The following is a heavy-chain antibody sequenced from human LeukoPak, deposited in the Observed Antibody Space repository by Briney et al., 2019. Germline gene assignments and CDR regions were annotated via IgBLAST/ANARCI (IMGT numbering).Heavy chain of an antibody. CDR1: GFTFSSYW. CDR3: ARDPRYPYQYQSDDSGFSLDY. CDR2: IKQDGSEK. V-gene: IGHV3-7*01. J-gene: IGHJ4*02. D-gene: IGHD3-22*01. Sequence: PGGSLRLSCAASGFTFSSYWMSWVRQAPGKGLEWVANIKQDGSEKYYVDSVKGRFTISRDNAKNSLYLQMNSLGAADTAVYYCARDPRYPYQYQSDDSGFSLDYWGQGTLVTVSS.